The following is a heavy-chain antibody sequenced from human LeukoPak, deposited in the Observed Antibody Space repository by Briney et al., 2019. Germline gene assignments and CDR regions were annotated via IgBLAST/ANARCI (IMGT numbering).Heavy chain of an antibody. CDR2: INHSGST. CDR1: GGSFSGYY. V-gene: IGHV4-34*01. J-gene: IGHJ4*02. D-gene: IGHD4-11*01. CDR3: ARDDDYSNYDVTFDY. Sequence: PETLSLTCAVYGGSFSGYYWSWLRQPPGKGLEWIGEINHSGSTNYNPSLKSRVTISVDTSKNQFSLKLSSVTAADTAVYYCARDDDYSNYDVTFDYWGQGTLVTVSS.